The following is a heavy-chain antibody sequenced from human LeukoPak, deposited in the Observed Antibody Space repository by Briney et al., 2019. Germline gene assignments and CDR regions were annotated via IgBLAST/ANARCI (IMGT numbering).Heavy chain of an antibody. Sequence: ASVKVSCKASGYTFRSYTINWVRQAPGQGLEWMGWINPNSGGTNYAQKLQGRVTMTRDTSISTAYMELSRLRSDDTAVYYCARGMEPYYYMDVWGKGTTVTVSS. D-gene: IGHD1-26*01. CDR1: GYTFRSYT. CDR2: INPNSGGT. J-gene: IGHJ6*03. CDR3: ARGMEPYYYMDV. V-gene: IGHV1-2*02.